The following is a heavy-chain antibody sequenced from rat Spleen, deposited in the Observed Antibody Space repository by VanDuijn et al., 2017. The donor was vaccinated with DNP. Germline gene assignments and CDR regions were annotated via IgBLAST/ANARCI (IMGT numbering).Heavy chain of an antibody. CDR2: ISYSGGT. Sequence: EVQLQESGPGLVKPSQSLSLTCSVTGFSITSNYWAWIRKLPGNKMVYIGHISYSGGTHYNPSLKSRISITRDTSKNQFFLQLNSVTTEDTATYYCARWSTFFDYWGQGVMVTVSS. CDR1: GFSITSNY. CDR3: ARWSTFFDY. J-gene: IGHJ2*01. D-gene: IGHD3-1*01. V-gene: IGHV3-1*01.